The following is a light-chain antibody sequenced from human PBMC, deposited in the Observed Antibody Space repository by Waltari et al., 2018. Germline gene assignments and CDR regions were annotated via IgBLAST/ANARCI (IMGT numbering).Light chain of an antibody. CDR3: QQYNHWPRT. J-gene: IGKJ1*01. CDR2: DAS. V-gene: IGKV3-15*01. Sequence: ESVLTHSPATFSTSPGYRSTLSCRASQQISTYLAWYQHRSGQAPRLLIHDASTRATGIPARFSGSGSGTDFTLTISGLQSEDFAVYYCQQYNHWPRTFGQGTKVDIK. CDR1: QQISTY.